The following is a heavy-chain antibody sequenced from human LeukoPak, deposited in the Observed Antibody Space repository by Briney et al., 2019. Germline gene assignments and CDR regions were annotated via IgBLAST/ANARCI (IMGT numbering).Heavy chain of an antibody. CDR1: GFSFSEYA. Sequence: PGGSLRLSCAASGFSFSEYAMNWVRQAPGRGLEWVSYISSGSSTTYYADSVKGRFTISRDNAKNSLYLQVNSLREEDTAVYYCARGRGLTLSYHYFDYWGQGTLVTVSS. V-gene: IGHV3-48*02. J-gene: IGHJ4*02. D-gene: IGHD3-10*01. CDR3: ARGRGLTLSYHYFDY. CDR2: ISSGSSTT.